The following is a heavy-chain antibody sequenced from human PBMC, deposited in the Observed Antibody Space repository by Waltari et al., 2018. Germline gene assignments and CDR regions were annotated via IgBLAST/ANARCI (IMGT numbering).Heavy chain of an antibody. D-gene: IGHD6-6*01. CDR1: GGSISSYY. Sequence: QVQLQDSGPGLVKPSETLSLTCTVSGGSISSYYWSCIRQPPGKGLEWIGYIYYSGSTNYNPSLKSRVTISVDTSKNQFSLKLSSVTAADTAVYYCARSIAARHDAFDIWGQGTMVTVSS. V-gene: IGHV4-59*01. J-gene: IGHJ3*02. CDR3: ARSIAARHDAFDI. CDR2: IYYSGST.